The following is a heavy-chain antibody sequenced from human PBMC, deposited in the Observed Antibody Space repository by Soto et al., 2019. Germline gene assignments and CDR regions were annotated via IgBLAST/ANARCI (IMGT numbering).Heavy chain of an antibody. V-gene: IGHV1-69*13. Sequence: SVTVSCQASGCTFSRYAISWVRLAPGHGLEWMGGIIPIFGTANYAQKFQGRVTITADESASTAYMELSSLRSEDTSVYYCATGYSYGLWGQGTLVTVSS. D-gene: IGHD5-18*01. J-gene: IGHJ4*02. CDR2: IIPIFGTA. CDR3: ATGYSYGL. CDR1: GCTFSRYA.